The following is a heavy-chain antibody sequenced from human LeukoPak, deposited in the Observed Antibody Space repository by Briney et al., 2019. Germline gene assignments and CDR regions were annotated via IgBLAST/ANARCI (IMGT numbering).Heavy chain of an antibody. CDR2: ISAEGATI. Sequence: GGSLSLSCEALGFNLGPYRLAWVGQPQGRGLNWVSYISAEGATIYYAEDVRGRFTISRDDAKNSLYLDMSNLRVDDTAVYYCARDRVGTKGDYWGQGTLVTVS. CDR1: GFNLGPYR. V-gene: IGHV3-48*01. D-gene: IGHD1-26*01. J-gene: IGHJ4*02. CDR3: ARDRVGTKGDY.